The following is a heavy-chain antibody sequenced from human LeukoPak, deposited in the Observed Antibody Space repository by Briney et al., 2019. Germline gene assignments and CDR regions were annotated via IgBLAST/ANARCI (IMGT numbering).Heavy chain of an antibody. D-gene: IGHD2-15*01. V-gene: IGHV3-33*01. CDR2: IWYDGSNK. Sequence: GGSLRLSCAASGFTSSSYGMHWVRQAPGKGLEWVAVIWYDGSNKYYADSVKGRFTISRDNSKNTLYLQMNSLRAEDTAVYYCARASGYRSGGSCYSPFREEIEYFQHWGQGTLVTVSS. CDR3: ARASGYRSGGSCYSPFREEIEYFQH. CDR1: GFTSSSYG. J-gene: IGHJ1*01.